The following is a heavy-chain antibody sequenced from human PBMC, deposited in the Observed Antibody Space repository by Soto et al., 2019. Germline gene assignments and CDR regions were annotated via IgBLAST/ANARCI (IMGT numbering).Heavy chain of an antibody. CDR3: ARGVYGSGNYYTGPSAFAI. CDR2: TIPVFNTA. Sequence: QVQLEQSGAEVKKPGSSVKVSCKASGGTLSDHGVAWLRQAPGQGLEWMGGTIPVFNTAKYAQKFQGRVTVPADKFTNIAYMELSSLRSEHTALYFCARGVYGSGNYYTGPSAFAIWGQGKMVIVSS. D-gene: IGHD3-10*01. V-gene: IGHV1-69*06. CDR1: GGTLSDHG. J-gene: IGHJ3*02.